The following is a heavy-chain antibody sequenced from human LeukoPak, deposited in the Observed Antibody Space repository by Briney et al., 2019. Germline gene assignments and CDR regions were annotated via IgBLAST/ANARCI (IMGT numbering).Heavy chain of an antibody. CDR2: ISAYNGNT. CDR1: GYTFTSYG. D-gene: IGHD3-3*01. Sequence: GASVKVSCKASGYTFTSYGISWVRQAPGQGLEWMGWISAYNGNTNYAQKLQGRVTMTTDTSTSTAYMELRSLRSDDTAVYYCAREGKLTQDTNYDFWSGYYHYYYYMDVWGKGTTVTVSS. J-gene: IGHJ6*03. V-gene: IGHV1-18*01. CDR3: AREGKLTQDTNYDFWSGYYHYYYYMDV.